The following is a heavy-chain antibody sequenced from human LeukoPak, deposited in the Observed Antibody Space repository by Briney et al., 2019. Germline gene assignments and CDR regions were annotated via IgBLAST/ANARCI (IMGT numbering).Heavy chain of an antibody. CDR1: GFTFSSYG. Sequence: GGSLRLSCAASGFTFSSYGMSWVRQAPGKGLEWVSAISGSGGSTYYADSVKGRFTISRDNSKNTLYLQMNSLRVEDTAVYYCAKGPSYYDSSGYDRGNFDYWGQGTLVTVSS. J-gene: IGHJ4*02. D-gene: IGHD3-22*01. CDR3: AKGPSYYDSSGYDRGNFDY. V-gene: IGHV3-23*01. CDR2: ISGSGGST.